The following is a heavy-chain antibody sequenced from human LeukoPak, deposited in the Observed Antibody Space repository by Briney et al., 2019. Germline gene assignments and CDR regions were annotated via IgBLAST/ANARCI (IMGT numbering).Heavy chain of an antibody. V-gene: IGHV4-34*01. CDR2: INHSGST. D-gene: IGHD3-10*01. J-gene: IGHJ3*02. CDR1: GGSFSGYY. CDR3: ARGGTMVRGVMRAFDI. Sequence: PSETLSLTCAVYGGSFSGYYWSWIRQPPGKGLEWIGEINHSGSTNYNPSLKSRVTISVDTSKNQFSLKLSSVTAADTAAYYCARGGTMVRGVMRAFDIWGQGTMVTVSS.